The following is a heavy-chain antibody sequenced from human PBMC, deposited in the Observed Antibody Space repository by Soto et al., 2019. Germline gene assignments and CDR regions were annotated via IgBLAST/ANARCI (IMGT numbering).Heavy chain of an antibody. Sequence: PLETKSLTYTVSGVSISSRSYYRSWIRQHPGQGLEWIGSIYYSGPTYYNPSLKSRVTLSVDTSKNQFSLKLNSVTAADTAVYYCARSVFPWGQGTLVTVSS. CDR1: GVSISSRSYY. J-gene: IGHJ5*02. CDR2: IYYSGPT. V-gene: IGHV4-31*03. CDR3: ARSVFP.